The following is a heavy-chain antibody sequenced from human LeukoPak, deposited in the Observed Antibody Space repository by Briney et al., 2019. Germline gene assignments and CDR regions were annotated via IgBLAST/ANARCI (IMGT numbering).Heavy chain of an antibody. CDR2: ISPIFGTA. D-gene: IGHD3-22*01. Sequence: SVKVSCKASGGTFSSYAISWVRQAPRQGLEWMGGISPIFGTANYAQKFQGRVTITADESTSTAYMELSSLRSEDMAVYYCARDSLSYYDSSGDALDYWGQGTLVTVSS. J-gene: IGHJ4*02. CDR1: GGTFSSYA. V-gene: IGHV1-69*13. CDR3: ARDSLSYYDSSGDALDY.